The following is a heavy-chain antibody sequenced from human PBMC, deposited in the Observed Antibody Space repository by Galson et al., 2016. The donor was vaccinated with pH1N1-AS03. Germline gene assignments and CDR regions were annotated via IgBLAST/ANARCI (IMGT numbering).Heavy chain of an antibody. Sequence: PRLSCAASGFTFDDYAMHWVRQAPGKRLEWVSGISWDSGNIDYADSVKGRFTISRDNAKNSLYLQMNSLRAEDTAFYYCAKSPGYCSAGSCSDQGYFDYWGQGTLVTVSS. CDR1: GFTFDDYA. CDR3: AKSPGYCSAGSCSDQGYFDY. V-gene: IGHV3-9*01. D-gene: IGHD2-15*01. CDR2: ISWDSGNI. J-gene: IGHJ4*01.